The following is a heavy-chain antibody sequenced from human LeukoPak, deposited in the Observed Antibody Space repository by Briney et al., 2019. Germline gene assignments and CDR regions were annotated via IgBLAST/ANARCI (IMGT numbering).Heavy chain of an antibody. CDR1: GGSISSSNW. V-gene: IGHV4-4*02. CDR3: AGSRYYDSSGPPTH. D-gene: IGHD3-22*01. Sequence: PSGTLSLTCAVSGGSISSSNWWSWVRQPPGKGLEWIGEIYHSGSTNYNPSLKSRVTISVDKSKNQFSLKLSSVTAADTAVYYCAGSRYYDSSGPPTHWGQGTLVTVSS. CDR2: IYHSGST. J-gene: IGHJ4*02.